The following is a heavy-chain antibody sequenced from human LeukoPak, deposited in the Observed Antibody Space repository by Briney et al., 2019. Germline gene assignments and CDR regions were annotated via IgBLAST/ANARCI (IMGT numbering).Heavy chain of an antibody. CDR2: ISYDGSNK. Sequence: GRSLRLSCAASGFTFSSYAMHWVRQAPGKGLEWVAVISYDGSNKYYADSVKGRFTISRDNSKNTLYLQMNSLRAEDTAVYYCARGPVIAAAAYYWGQGTLVTVSS. J-gene: IGHJ4*02. CDR1: GFTFSSYA. CDR3: ARGPVIAAAAYY. D-gene: IGHD6-13*01. V-gene: IGHV3-30*04.